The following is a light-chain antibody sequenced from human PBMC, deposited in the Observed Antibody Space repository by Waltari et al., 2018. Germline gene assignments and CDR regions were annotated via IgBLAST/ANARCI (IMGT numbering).Light chain of an antibody. CDR2: GAS. CDR1: QSVSSN. Sequence: ETVMTQSPATLSMSPGERATLSCRASQSVSSNLAWYQQKPGQAPRLLIYGASTRATGIPARFSGSGSGTEFTLTISSLQSEDFAVYYCQQYNNWPRTFGQGTKLEI. J-gene: IGKJ2*01. V-gene: IGKV3-15*01. CDR3: QQYNNWPRT.